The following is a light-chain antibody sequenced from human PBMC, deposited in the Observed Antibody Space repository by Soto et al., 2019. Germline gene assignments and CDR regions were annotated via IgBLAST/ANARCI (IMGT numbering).Light chain of an antibody. CDR2: GAS. J-gene: IGKJ5*01. Sequence: EIVLTQSPATLSLSPGERGTPSCRASQSVSSYLGCYQQKTGQAPRILISGASSRDADIPDRFSGSGSGTDCTLPISRLEPEDFSVYYCQQYGSSPITFGQGTRLEIK. CDR1: QSVSSY. CDR3: QQYGSSPIT. V-gene: IGKV3-20*01.